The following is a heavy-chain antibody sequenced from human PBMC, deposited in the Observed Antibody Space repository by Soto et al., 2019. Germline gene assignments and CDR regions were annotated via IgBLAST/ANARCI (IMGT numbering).Heavy chain of an antibody. D-gene: IGHD3-10*01. CDR2: INRSGNT. CDR3: ARNRYYSGSGNYYILDY. J-gene: IGHJ4*02. CDR1: GGSLSGYY. Sequence: PSETLSLTCAVDGGSLSGYYWSWIRQTPGKGLECIGEINRSGNTNYNPSLSSRLTISLDTSKNLFSLRLSSVTAADTAVYYCARNRYYSGSGNYYILDYWGQGTLVTVSS. V-gene: IGHV4-34*01.